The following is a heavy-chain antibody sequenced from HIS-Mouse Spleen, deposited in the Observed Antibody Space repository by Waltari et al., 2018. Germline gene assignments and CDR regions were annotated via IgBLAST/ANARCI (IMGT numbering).Heavy chain of an antibody. CDR2: ISYDGSNK. CDR3: ARDMSTVVTSLFDY. D-gene: IGHD2-21*02. Sequence: SGGGVVQPGRSLRLSCAASGFTFSSYAMHWVRQAPGKGLEWVAVISYDGSNKYYADSVKGRFTISRDNSKNTLYLQMNSLRAEDTAVYYCARDMSTVVTSLFDYWGQGTLVTVSS. V-gene: IGHV3-30-3*01. J-gene: IGHJ4*02. CDR1: GFTFSSYA.